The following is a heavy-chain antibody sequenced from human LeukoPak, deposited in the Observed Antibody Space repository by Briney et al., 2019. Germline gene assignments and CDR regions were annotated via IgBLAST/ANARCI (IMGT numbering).Heavy chain of an antibody. Sequence: ASVKVSCKASGYTFTSYDINWVRQATGQGLEWMGWMNPNSGNTGYAQKFQGRVTMTRNTSISTAYMELSSLRSEDTAVYYCARGSDRFLEWLYVYYGMDVWGQGTTVTASS. V-gene: IGHV1-8*01. CDR1: GYTFTSYD. CDR3: ARGSDRFLEWLYVYYGMDV. D-gene: IGHD3-3*01. J-gene: IGHJ6*02. CDR2: MNPNSGNT.